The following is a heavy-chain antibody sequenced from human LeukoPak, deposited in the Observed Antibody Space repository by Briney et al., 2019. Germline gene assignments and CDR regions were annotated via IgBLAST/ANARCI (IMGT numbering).Heavy chain of an antibody. J-gene: IGHJ4*02. CDR1: GFTFSSYS. V-gene: IGHV3-48*02. Sequence: GGSLRLSCAASGFTFSSYSMNWVRQAPGKELEWVSYINGGGGSIYYADSEKGRFTISRDNAKNSLYLQMNSLRDEDTAVYYCARATNYGSGLTRNFDYWGQGTLVTVSS. CDR2: INGGGGSI. CDR3: ARATNYGSGLTRNFDY. D-gene: IGHD3-10*01.